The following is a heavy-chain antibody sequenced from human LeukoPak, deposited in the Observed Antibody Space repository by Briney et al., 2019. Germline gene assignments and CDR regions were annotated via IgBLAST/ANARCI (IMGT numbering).Heavy chain of an antibody. Sequence: GGSLRLSCEASGFSFSTYNMNWVRQAPGKRLEWISSITSSSTYVFYADSVRGRFTISRDNAKNSLYLQMNSLRAEDTAVYYCARESIAGPCDYWGQGTLVTVSS. J-gene: IGHJ4*02. CDR3: ARESIAGPCDY. D-gene: IGHD6-6*01. CDR2: ITSSSTYV. V-gene: IGHV3-21*01. CDR1: GFSFSTYN.